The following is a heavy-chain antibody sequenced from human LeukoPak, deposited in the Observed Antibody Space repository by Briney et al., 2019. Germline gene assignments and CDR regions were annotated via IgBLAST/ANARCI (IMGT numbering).Heavy chain of an antibody. J-gene: IGHJ6*03. CDR2: IYYSGST. Sequence: PSETLSLTCTVSGGSISSYYWSWIRQPPGKGLEWIGYIYYSGSTNYNPSLKSRVTISVDTSKNQFSLNLSSVPAATTAVNYCPKSKAVPVPDYSSSWDVGAKGTRVTVSS. CDR1: GGSISSYY. V-gene: IGHV4-59*01. CDR3: PKSKAVPVPDYSSSWDV. D-gene: IGHD6-19*01.